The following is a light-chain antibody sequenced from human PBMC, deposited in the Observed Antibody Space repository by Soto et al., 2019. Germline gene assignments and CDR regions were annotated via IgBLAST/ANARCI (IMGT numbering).Light chain of an antibody. Sequence: QSVLTRPTSVSGSPGQSITISCTGNHNDIGTYDYVSWYQQHPGRAPRLLIHGVTTRPSGISGRFSASKSGLTASLTISGLQPEDEADYYCSSYSSGSTPYVFGTGTKVTVL. CDR3: SSYSSGSTPYV. CDR1: HNDIGTYDY. V-gene: IGLV2-14*03. CDR2: GVT. J-gene: IGLJ1*01.